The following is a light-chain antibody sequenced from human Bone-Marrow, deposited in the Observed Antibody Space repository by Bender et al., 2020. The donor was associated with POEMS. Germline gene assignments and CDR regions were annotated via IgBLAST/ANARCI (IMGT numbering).Light chain of an antibody. CDR3: CSYAGSGRDV. CDR1: SSDVGGYNF. CDR2: EVN. V-gene: IGLV2-8*01. Sequence: QSALTQPPSASGSPGQSVTISCTGTSSDVGGYNFVSWYQQQPGKAPKLIIYEVNQRPSGVPDRFSGSKSGNTASLSISGLQAEDEADYYCCSYAGSGRDVFGTGTKVTVL. J-gene: IGLJ1*01.